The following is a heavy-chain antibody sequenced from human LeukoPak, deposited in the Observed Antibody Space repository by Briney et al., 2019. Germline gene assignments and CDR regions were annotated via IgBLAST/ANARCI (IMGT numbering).Heavy chain of an antibody. CDR2: IYTSGST. CDR1: GGSISSGSYY. Sequence: SQTLSLTCTVSGGSISSGSYYWSWIRQPAGKGLEWIGRIYTSGSTNYNPSLKSRVTISVDTSKNQFSLKLSSVPAADTAVYYCARDSYSSGWYSRGFDYWGQGTLVTVSS. V-gene: IGHV4-61*02. D-gene: IGHD6-19*01. J-gene: IGHJ4*02. CDR3: ARDSYSSGWYSRGFDY.